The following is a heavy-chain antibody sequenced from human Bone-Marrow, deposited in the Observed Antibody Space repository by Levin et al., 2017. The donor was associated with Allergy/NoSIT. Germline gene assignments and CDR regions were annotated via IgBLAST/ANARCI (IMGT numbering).Heavy chain of an antibody. J-gene: IGHJ4*02. CDR1: GFTFSDYW. Sequence: GGSLRLSCAASGFTFSDYWMSWVRQTPGRGLEFLANINQDGSVTNYVDSVKGRFTISRDNARNSVSLQMDSLRAEDMALYYCARDPGSSAFDYWGQGTLVTVSS. CDR3: ARDPGSSAFDY. CDR2: INQDGSVT. V-gene: IGHV3-7*01. D-gene: IGHD5-12*01.